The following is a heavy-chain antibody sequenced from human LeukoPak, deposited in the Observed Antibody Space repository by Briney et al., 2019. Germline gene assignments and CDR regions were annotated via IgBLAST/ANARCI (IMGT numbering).Heavy chain of an antibody. D-gene: IGHD3-9*01. CDR3: ARDSNFDWLFWFDP. Sequence: PSETLSLTRTVSGGSISSSSYYWGWIRQPPGKGLEWIGSIFYTGSTYYNPSLKSRVTISVDTSKNQFSLKLSSVTAADTAVYYCARDSNFDWLFWFDPWGQGTLVTVSS. CDR1: GGSISSSSYY. J-gene: IGHJ5*02. CDR2: IFYTGST. V-gene: IGHV4-39*07.